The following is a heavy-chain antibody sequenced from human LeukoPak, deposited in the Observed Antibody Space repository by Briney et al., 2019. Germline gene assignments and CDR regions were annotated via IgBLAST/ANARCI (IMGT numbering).Heavy chain of an antibody. CDR3: ARARRYLGYCSGGSCYGYFDY. J-gene: IGHJ4*02. D-gene: IGHD2-15*01. V-gene: IGHV3-7*01. Sequence: GGSLRLSCAASGFTFSSYWMSWVRQAPGKGLEWVANIKQDGSEKYYVDSVKGRFTISRDNAKNSLYLQMNSLRAEDTAVYYCARARRYLGYCSGGSCYGYFDYWGRGTLVTVSS. CDR2: IKQDGSEK. CDR1: GFTFSSYW.